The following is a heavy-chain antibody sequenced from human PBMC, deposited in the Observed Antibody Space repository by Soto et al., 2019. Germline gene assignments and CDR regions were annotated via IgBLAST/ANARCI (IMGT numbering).Heavy chain of an antibody. V-gene: IGHV4-34*01. CDR2: INHSGST. CDR1: GGSFSGYY. Sequence: QVQLQQWGAGLLKPSETLSLTCAVYGGSFSGYYWTWIRQPPGTGLEWIGEINHSGSTSYNPSLKSRVPISVDTSKNQFSLKLTSVPAADTAVYYCARDKITGLFDYWGQGTLVTVSS. D-gene: IGHD2-8*02. CDR3: ARDKITGLFDY. J-gene: IGHJ4*02.